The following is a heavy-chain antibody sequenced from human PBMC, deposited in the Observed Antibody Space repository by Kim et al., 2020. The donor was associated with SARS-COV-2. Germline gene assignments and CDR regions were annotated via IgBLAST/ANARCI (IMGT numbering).Heavy chain of an antibody. CDR3: ATFRLAVLGGHDAFDV. CDR1: GDTLTELA. J-gene: IGHJ3*01. D-gene: IGHD6-19*01. V-gene: IGHV1-24*01. Sequence: ASVKVSCKVSGDTLTELAIHWVRQAPEKGLEWMGDFDPEDGQTIYAQKFQGRVYMTEDTSTDIAYVELSSLRSEDTAVYYCATFRLAVLGGHDAFDVWGQGTMVTVSS. CDR2: FDPEDGQT.